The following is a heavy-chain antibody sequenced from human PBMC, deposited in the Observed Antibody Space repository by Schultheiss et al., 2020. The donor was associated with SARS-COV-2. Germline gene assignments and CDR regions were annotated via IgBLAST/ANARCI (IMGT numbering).Heavy chain of an antibody. CDR3: AWSVYSSSWYYFDY. CDR2: ISRGGATI. Sequence: GGSLRLSCAASGFTFSIYAMSWVRQAPGKGLEWVSYISRGGATIYYADSVKGRFTISRDNAKNSLYLQMNSLRSEDTAVYYCAWSVYSSSWYYFDYWGQGTLVTVSS. J-gene: IGHJ4*02. D-gene: IGHD6-13*01. CDR1: GFTFSIYA. V-gene: IGHV3-48*04.